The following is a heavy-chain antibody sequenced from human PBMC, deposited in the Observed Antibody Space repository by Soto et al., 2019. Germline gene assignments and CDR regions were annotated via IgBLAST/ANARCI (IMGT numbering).Heavy chain of an antibody. D-gene: IGHD1-7*01. CDR3: AKDRHHYNWNYDWVWDY. CDR1: GFTFSSYG. J-gene: IGHJ4*02. V-gene: IGHV3-30*18. CDR2: ISYDGSNK. Sequence: QVQLVESGGGVVQPGRSLRLSCAASGFTFSSYGMHWVRQAPGKGLEWVAVISYDGSNKYYADSVKGRFTISRDNSKNTLYLQMNSLRAEDTAVYYCAKDRHHYNWNYDWVWDYWGQGTLVTVSS.